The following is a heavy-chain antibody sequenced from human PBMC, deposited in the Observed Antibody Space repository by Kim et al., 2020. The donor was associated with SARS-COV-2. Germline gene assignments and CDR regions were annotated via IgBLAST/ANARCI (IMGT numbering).Heavy chain of an antibody. J-gene: IGHJ4*02. CDR1: GGSISSYY. CDR3: ARGDYNFDY. Sequence: SETLSLTCTVSGGSISSYYWSWIRQPPGKGLEWIGYIYYSGSTNYNPSLKSRVTISVDTSKNQFSLKLSSVTAADTAVYYCARGDYNFDYWGQGTLVTVSS. V-gene: IGHV4-59*13. D-gene: IGHD4-17*01. CDR2: IYYSGST.